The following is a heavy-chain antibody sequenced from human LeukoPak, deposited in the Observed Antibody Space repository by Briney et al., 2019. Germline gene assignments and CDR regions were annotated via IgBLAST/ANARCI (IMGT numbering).Heavy chain of an antibody. V-gene: IGHV1-46*03. Sequence: ASVKVSCKASGYTFTSYYMHWVRQAPGPGREWMGIINPSGGSTSYAQNFQGRVTMNRDTSTSTVYMELSSLRSQDTAVYYCAFNLGGAKRGYFYYWGQGTPVTVSS. J-gene: IGHJ4*02. CDR3: AFNLGGAKRGYFYY. CDR2: INPSGGST. CDR1: GYTFTSYY. D-gene: IGHD1-26*01.